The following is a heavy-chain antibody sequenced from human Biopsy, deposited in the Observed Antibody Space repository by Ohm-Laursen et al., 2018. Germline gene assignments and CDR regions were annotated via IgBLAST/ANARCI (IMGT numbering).Heavy chain of an antibody. Sequence: ASVKVSYKTSGYNFISYSINWVRQAPGQGLEWMGWIRPLNGDTKYGQKFQDRVTMTTDTSTSTVYMELTSLRSDDTAVYYCARGEVTFGELIVSLDSWGQGTLVTVSS. J-gene: IGHJ4*02. CDR1: GYNFISYS. CDR2: IRPLNGDT. V-gene: IGHV1-18*01. D-gene: IGHD3-16*02. CDR3: ARGEVTFGELIVSLDS.